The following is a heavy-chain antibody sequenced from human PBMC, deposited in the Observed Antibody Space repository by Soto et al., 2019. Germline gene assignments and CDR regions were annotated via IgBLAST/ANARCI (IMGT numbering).Heavy chain of an antibody. CDR1: GFTFSSYA. V-gene: IGHV3-23*01. CDR2: LSAGGTSA. Sequence: EVQLLESGGDLVQPGGSLRLSCAASGFTFSSYAMSWVRQAPGKVLEWVSALSAGGTSAYYTVSVEGRFTISRDNSKNILYLQMNSLKADDTAVYYCARGTYGDYDFWGQGTLVTVSS. J-gene: IGHJ4*02. D-gene: IGHD4-17*01. CDR3: ARGTYGDYDF.